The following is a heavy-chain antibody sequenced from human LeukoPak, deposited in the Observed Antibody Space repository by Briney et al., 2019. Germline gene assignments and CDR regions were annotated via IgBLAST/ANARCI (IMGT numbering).Heavy chain of an antibody. V-gene: IGHV3-7*01. CDR1: GFPFTTYW. Sequence: HSGGSLRLSCAASGFPFTTYWMSWVRQAPGKGLEWLANIKPDGSERYYVDSVKGRFTISRDNAGDSLSLQMNSLRAEDTAVYYCAELGITMIGGVWGKGTTVTISS. CDR3: AELGITMIGGV. D-gene: IGHD3-10*02. J-gene: IGHJ6*04. CDR2: IKPDGSER.